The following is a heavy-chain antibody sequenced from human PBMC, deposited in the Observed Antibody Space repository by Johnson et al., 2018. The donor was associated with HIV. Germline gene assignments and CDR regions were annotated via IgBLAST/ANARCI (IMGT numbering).Heavy chain of an antibody. CDR1: GFTFSSYG. D-gene: IGHD6-19*01. Sequence: QVQLVESGGGVVQPGGSLRLSCAASGFTFSSYGMHWVRQAPGKGLAWVAFIRYDGSNKYYADSVKGRFTISRDNSKNTLYLQMNSLRAEDTAVYYCAKIIGYSSGLEIWGQGTMVTVSS. J-gene: IGHJ3*02. V-gene: IGHV3-30*02. CDR2: IRYDGSNK. CDR3: AKIIGYSSGLEI.